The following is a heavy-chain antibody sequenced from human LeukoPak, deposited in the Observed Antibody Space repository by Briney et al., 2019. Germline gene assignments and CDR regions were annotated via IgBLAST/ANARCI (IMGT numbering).Heavy chain of an antibody. CDR2: ISWDGGST. CDR1: GFTFDDYT. CDR3: AKGGALAVAGQIDY. Sequence: PGGSLRLSCAASGFTFDDYTMHWVRQAPGKGLECVSLISWDGGSTYYADSVKGRFTISRDNSKNSLYLQMNSLRTEDTALYYCAKGGALAVAGQIDYWGQGTLVTVSS. J-gene: IGHJ4*02. D-gene: IGHD6-19*01. V-gene: IGHV3-43*01.